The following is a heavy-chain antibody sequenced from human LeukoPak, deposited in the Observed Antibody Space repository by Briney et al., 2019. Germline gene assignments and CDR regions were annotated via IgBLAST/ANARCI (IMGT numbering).Heavy chain of an antibody. CDR3: AKEYYGGNSDAFDI. D-gene: IGHD4-23*01. Sequence: PGGSLRLSCAASGFTVSSNYMSWVRQAPGKGLEWVSVIYSGGSTYYADSVKGRFTISRDNSKNTLYLQMNSLRAEDTAVYYCAKEYYGGNSDAFDIWGQGTMVTVSS. J-gene: IGHJ3*02. V-gene: IGHV3-53*01. CDR2: IYSGGST. CDR1: GFTVSSNY.